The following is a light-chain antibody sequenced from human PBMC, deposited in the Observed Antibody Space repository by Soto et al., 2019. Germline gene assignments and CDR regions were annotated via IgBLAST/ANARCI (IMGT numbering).Light chain of an antibody. CDR3: QQSYSTSWT. J-gene: IGKJ1*01. Sequence: EIVVTQSPGTLSLSPGERATLSCRASQSVSNNYLAWYQQKPGQAPRLLIYGASNRATGIPDRFSGSGSGTDFTLTISSLQPEDFATYYCQQSYSTSWTFGQGTKVDIK. CDR1: QSVSNNY. CDR2: GAS. V-gene: IGKV3-20*01.